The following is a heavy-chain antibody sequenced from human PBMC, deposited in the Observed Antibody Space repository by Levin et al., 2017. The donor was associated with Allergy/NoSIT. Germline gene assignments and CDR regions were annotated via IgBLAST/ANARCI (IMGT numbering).Heavy chain of an antibody. CDR3: ARVQLARDYFYGLDV. CDR1: GYTFTGYY. Sequence: GESLKISCKGSGYTFTGYYIHWIRQAPGQGLEWVGRIHPNTGVANFAERFQGRVTMTADTSTSTAYMELSSLKSDDTAVYYCARVQLARDYFYGLDVWGQGSTVTVSS. CDR2: IHPNTGVA. V-gene: IGHV1-2*06. J-gene: IGHJ6*02.